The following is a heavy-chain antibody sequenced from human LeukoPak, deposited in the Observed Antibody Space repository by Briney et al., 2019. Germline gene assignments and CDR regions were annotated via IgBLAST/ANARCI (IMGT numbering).Heavy chain of an antibody. D-gene: IGHD3-10*01. CDR2: IYYSGST. CDR1: GGSISSYY. V-gene: IGHV4-59*01. J-gene: IGHJ4*02. CDR3: AGRNYYGSGSPEYFDF. Sequence: SETLSLTCTVSGGSISSYYWSWIRQPPGKGLEWTGYIYYSGSTNYNPSLRSRVTISVNTSKNQFSLKLSSVTAADTAVYYCAGRNYYGSGSPEYFDFWGQGTLVTVSS.